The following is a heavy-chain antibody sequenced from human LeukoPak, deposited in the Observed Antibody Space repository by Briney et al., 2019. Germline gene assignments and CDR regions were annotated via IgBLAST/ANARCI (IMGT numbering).Heavy chain of an antibody. J-gene: IGHJ6*02. CDR1: GFNFGIYG. CDR3: ARTLVVVMYYGMDV. D-gene: IGHD3-22*01. CDR2: MWDDGTNE. Sequence: GTSLRLSCTASGFNFGIYGMHWVRQAPGKGLEWVAVMWDDGTNEYYVESVKGRFTISRDNGKRTLYLQMNSLRAEDTAVYYCARTLVVVMYYGMDVWGQGTTVTVSS. V-gene: IGHV3-33*01.